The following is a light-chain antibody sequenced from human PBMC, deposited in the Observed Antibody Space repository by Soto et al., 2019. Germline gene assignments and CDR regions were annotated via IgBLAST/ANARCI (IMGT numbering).Light chain of an antibody. CDR1: QSIRHY. V-gene: IGKV1-5*01. Sequence: DIQMTQSPPTLSASVGDRVTITCRASQSIRHYLAWYQQMPGKAPKLLIYGASTLQSGVPSRFSGSGSGTEFSLTISSLQPDDFGTYVCQRHNSYDQRFGHGTQVEIK. J-gene: IGKJ1*01. CDR3: QRHNSYDQR. CDR2: GAS.